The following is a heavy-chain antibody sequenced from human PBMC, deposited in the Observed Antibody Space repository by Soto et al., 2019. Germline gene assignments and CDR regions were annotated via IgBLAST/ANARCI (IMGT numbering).Heavy chain of an antibody. Sequence: SETLSLTCTVSGGSISSYYWSWIRQPPGKGLEWIGYIYYSGSTNYNPSLKSRVTISVDTSKNQFSLKLSSVTAPDTAVYYCARGEATLFEVVQTFDYWGQGTLVNVSS. J-gene: IGHJ4*02. CDR3: ARGEATLFEVVQTFDY. V-gene: IGHV4-59*01. CDR2: IYYSGST. D-gene: IGHD3-3*01. CDR1: GGSISSYY.